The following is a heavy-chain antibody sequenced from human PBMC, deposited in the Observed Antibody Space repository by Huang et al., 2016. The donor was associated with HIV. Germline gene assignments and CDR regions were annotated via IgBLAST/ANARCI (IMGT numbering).Heavy chain of an antibody. CDR2: SNSDGTYI. CDR3: AVGGRTASYFHFDP. J-gene: IGHJ5*02. V-gene: IGHV3-74*01. D-gene: IGHD3-9*01. Sequence: EVRFQESGGGQVQSGGSLKLSCVAFGFTFLDLWMHWARQVPGEGWMGVARSNSDGTYIDYADSVRGRFVVSRNNARDILSLEMSSLRPEDTGVYFCAVGGRTASYFHFDPRGQGIPVIV. CDR1: GFTFLDLW.